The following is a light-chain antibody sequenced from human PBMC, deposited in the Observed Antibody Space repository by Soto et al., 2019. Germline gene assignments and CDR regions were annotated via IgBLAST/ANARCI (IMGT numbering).Light chain of an antibody. CDR1: QSLVFSDGNTY. CDR2: QIS. CDR3: MQGIRFPFT. Sequence: DIVMTQTPLSSSVTLGQPASISCRSSQSLVFSDGNTYLTWLHQRPGQPPRLLIYQISKRFSGVPDRFSGSGAGTDFTLKISRVEAEDVGVYYCMQGIRFPFTFGPGTTVDIK. J-gene: IGKJ3*01. V-gene: IGKV2-24*01.